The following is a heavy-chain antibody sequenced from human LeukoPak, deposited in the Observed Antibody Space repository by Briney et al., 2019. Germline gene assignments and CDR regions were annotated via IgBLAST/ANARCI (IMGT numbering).Heavy chain of an antibody. J-gene: IGHJ4*02. V-gene: IGHV4-59*01. CDR3: ARDLSLDY. CDR2: IYYSGST. CDR1: GGSISSYY. Sequence: SETLSLTCTVSGGSISSYYWSWIRQPPGKGLEWIGYIYYSGSTNYNPSLKSRVTISVDTSKNQFSLKPSSATAADTAVYYCARDLSLDYWGQGTLVTVSS.